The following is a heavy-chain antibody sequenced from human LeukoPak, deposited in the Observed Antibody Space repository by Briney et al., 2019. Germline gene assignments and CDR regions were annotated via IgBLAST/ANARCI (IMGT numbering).Heavy chain of an antibody. Sequence: KPSETLSLTCTVSGGSISSGNCYWGWIRQPPGKGLEWIGSIYQSGNTYYNPSLKSRVTIFVDTAKNQFSLRLNSVTAADTAVYYCARQIGAPGFDYWGQGTLVTVSS. CDR1: GGSISSGNCY. D-gene: IGHD3-10*01. V-gene: IGHV4-39*01. CDR2: IYQSGNT. J-gene: IGHJ4*02. CDR3: ARQIGAPGFDY.